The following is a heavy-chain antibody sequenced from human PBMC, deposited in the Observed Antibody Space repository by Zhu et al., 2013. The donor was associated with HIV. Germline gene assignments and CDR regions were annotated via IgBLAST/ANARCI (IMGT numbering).Heavy chain of an antibody. CDR1: GFTFSSYA. J-gene: IGHJ4*02. D-gene: IGHD2-8*02. CDR2: ISGSGGST. V-gene: IGHV3-23*01. CDR3: AKNFGYCTGGVCYFDY. Sequence: EVQLLESGGGLVQPGGSLRLSCAASGFTFSSYAMSWVRQAPGKGLEWVSAISGSGGSTYYADSVKGRFTISRDNSKNTLYLQMNSLRAEDTAVYYCAKNFGYCTGGVCYFDYWGQGTLVTVSS.